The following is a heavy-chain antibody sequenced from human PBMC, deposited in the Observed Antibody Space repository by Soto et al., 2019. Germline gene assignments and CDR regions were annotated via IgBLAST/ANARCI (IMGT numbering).Heavy chain of an antibody. Sequence: GESLKISCKGSGYSFTSYWIGWVRQMPGKGLEWMGSIYPGDSDTRYSPSFQGQVTISADKSISTAYLQWSSLKASDTAMYYCAGRIAAGPRGYYYYGMDVLGQGTTVNVSS. CDR1: GYSFTSYW. CDR2: IYPGDSDT. D-gene: IGHD6-6*01. J-gene: IGHJ6*02. V-gene: IGHV5-51*01. CDR3: AGRIAAGPRGYYYYGMDV.